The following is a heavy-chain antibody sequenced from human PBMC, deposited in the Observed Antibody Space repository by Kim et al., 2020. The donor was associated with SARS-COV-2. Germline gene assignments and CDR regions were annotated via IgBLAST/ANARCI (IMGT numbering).Heavy chain of an antibody. J-gene: IGHJ3*02. CDR2: IIPIFGTA. CDR1: GGTFSSYA. D-gene: IGHD3-16*02. Sequence: SVKVSCKASGGTFSSYAISWVRQAPGQGLEWMGGIIPIFGTANYAQKFQGRVTITADESTSTAYMELSSLRSEDTAVYYCAADYDYVWGSYRPHAFDIWGQGTMVTVSS. CDR3: AADYDYVWGSYRPHAFDI. V-gene: IGHV1-69*13.